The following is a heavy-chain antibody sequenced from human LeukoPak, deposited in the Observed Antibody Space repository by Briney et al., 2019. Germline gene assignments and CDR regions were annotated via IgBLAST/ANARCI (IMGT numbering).Heavy chain of an antibody. D-gene: IGHD6-19*01. J-gene: IGHJ4*02. Sequence: GSLRLSCAASGFTFSSYEMNWVRQPPGKGLEWIGEINHSGSTNYNPSLKSRVTISVDTSKNQFSLKLSSVTAADTAVYYCARPTRSGWYRYYFDYWGQGTLVTVSS. CDR2: INHSGST. V-gene: IGHV4-34*01. CDR3: ARPTRSGWYRYYFDY. CDR1: GFTFSSYE.